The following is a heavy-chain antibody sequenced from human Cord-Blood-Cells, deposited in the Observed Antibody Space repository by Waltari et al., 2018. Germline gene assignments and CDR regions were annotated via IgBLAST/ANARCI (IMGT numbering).Heavy chain of an antibody. Sequence: HVQLQESGPGLVKPSATLSLTCTVSGYPISSGYYWGWLRQPPGKGLEWIGSIYHSGITYYNPSLKNRVTISVDTSKNQFSLKLSSVTAADTAVYYCASVSIIAAAGNWFDPWGQGTLVTVSS. CDR2: IYHSGIT. V-gene: IGHV4-38-2*02. D-gene: IGHD6-13*01. J-gene: IGHJ5*02. CDR3: ASVSIIAAAGNWFDP. CDR1: GYPISSGYY.